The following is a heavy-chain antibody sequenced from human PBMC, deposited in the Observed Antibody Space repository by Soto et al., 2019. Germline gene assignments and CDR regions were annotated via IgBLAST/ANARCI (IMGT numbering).Heavy chain of an antibody. CDR3: ARDLVVRGVSYYYGMDV. CDR1: GFTFSSYA. V-gene: IGHV3-30-3*01. Sequence: GGSLRLSCAASGFTFSSYAMHWVRQAPGKGLEWVVVISYDGSNKYYADSVKGRFTISRDNSKNTLYLQMNSLRAEDTAVYYCARDLVVRGVSYYYGMDVWGQGTTVTVSS. CDR2: ISYDGSNK. D-gene: IGHD3-10*01. J-gene: IGHJ6*02.